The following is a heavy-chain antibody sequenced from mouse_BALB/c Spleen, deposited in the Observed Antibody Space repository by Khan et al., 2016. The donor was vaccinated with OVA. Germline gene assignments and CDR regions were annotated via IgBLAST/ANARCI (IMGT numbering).Heavy chain of an antibody. CDR3: TRWGYWFAY. V-gene: IGHV1-5*01. CDR1: GYSFTSYW. J-gene: IGHJ3*01. CDR2: IYPGNSDT. Sequence: VQLQQSGTVLARPGASVKMSCKASGYSFTSYWMHWVKQRPRQGLEWIGAIYPGNSDTNYNRKFKGKAKLTAVTSASTANMELSSLTNEDSAVYYCTRWGYWFAYWGQGTLVTVSA. D-gene: IGHD2-2*01.